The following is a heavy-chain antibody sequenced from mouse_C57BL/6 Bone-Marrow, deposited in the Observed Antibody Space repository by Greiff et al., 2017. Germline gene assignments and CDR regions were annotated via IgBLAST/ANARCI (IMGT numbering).Heavy chain of an antibody. CDR3: TTMMFDY. V-gene: IGHV14-4*01. J-gene: IGHJ2*01. CDR1: GFNIKDAY. Sequence: VQLQQSGAELVRPGASVQLSCTASGFNIKDAYMHWVKQRPERGLAWIGWIDPENGDTEYASKFQGKATIPADTSSNTAYLQLSSLTSEDTAVYYVTTMMFDYWGQGTTLTVSS. CDR2: IDPENGDT. D-gene: IGHD2-3*01.